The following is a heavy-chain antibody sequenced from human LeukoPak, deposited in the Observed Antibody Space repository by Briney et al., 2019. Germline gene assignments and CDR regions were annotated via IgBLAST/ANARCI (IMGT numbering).Heavy chain of an antibody. V-gene: IGHV4-59*01. D-gene: IGHD5-18*01. J-gene: IGHJ4*02. CDR1: GGSISSYY. CDR3: ARAGGVDTAMDANFDY. Sequence: PTENLSLTCTVSGGSISSYYWSWIRQHPGKGLEWIGYIYYNGGTNYNPSLRSRVTISVDTSKNHFSLRLSSVTAADTAMYYCARAGGVDTAMDANFDYWGQGTLVTVSS. CDR2: IYYNGGT.